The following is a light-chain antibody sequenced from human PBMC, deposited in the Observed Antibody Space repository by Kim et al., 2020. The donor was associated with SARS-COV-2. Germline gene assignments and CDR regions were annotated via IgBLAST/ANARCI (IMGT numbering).Light chain of an antibody. Sequence: TMSCTGPGRVVGVYNYVSWYQQRPGKSPKLWIYEVSKRPSGVPDPFSGSESGGTASLTVSGLQAEDEADYYCSSYAGSNNNVFGTGTKGTVL. V-gene: IGLV2-8*01. CDR2: EVS. CDR1: GRVVGVYNY. CDR3: SSYAGSNNNV. J-gene: IGLJ1*01.